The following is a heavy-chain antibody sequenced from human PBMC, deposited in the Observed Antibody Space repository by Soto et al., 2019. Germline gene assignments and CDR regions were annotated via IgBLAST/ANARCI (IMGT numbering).Heavy chain of an antibody. CDR3: AKDDYGDYAWGSPGYYYGMDV. D-gene: IGHD4-17*01. CDR2: ISYDGSNK. J-gene: IGHJ6*02. Sequence: QVQLVESGGGVVQPGRSLRLSCAASGFTFSSYGMHWVRQAPGKGLEWVAVISYDGSNKYYADSVKGRFTISRDNSKNTLYLQMNSLRAEDTAVYYCAKDDYGDYAWGSPGYYYGMDVWGQGTTVTVSS. V-gene: IGHV3-30*18. CDR1: GFTFSSYG.